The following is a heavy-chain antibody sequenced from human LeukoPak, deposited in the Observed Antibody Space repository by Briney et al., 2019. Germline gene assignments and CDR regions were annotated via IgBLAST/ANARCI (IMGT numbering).Heavy chain of an antibody. CDR1: GFTFDDYW. D-gene: IGHD2-2*02. J-gene: IGHJ4*02. V-gene: IGHV3-7*01. CDR3: AGDLGPYNFDY. Sequence: GGSLRLSCVASGFTFDDYWMNWVRQAPGKGLEWVANIKQDGSEQYYVDSVKGRFTISRDNAKNSLYLQMNSLRAEDTAVHYCAGDLGPYNFDYWGQGTLVTVSS. CDR2: IKQDGSEQ.